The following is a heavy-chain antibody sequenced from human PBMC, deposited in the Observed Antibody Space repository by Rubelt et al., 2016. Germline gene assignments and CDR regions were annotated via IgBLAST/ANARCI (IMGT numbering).Heavy chain of an antibody. CDR2: ISGSGGTR. CDR1: GFTFSSDS. D-gene: IGHD4-17*01. CDR3: VRAGSTVTAEYFQD. J-gene: IGHJ1*01. V-gene: IGHV3-23*01. Sequence: PGGSLRLSCAASGFTFSSDSISWVRQAPGKGLEWVSTISGSGGTRYFADSVRGRVTITRDNSRNTLYLQMRGLTAEDTATYFCVRAGSTVTAEYFQDWGRGTLATVAA.